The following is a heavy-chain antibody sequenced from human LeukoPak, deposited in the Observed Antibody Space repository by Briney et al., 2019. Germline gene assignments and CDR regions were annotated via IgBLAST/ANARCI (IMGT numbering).Heavy chain of an antibody. V-gene: IGHV1-18*01. D-gene: IGHD2-2*01. CDR3: ARDDLTSSASKNWFDP. CDR1: GYTFTSYG. J-gene: IGHJ5*02. Sequence: ASVKVSCKASGYTFTSYGISWVRQAPGQRLEWMGWISAYNGNTNYAQKLQGRVTMTTDTSTSTAYMELRSLRSDDTAVYYCARDDLTSSASKNWFDPWGQGTLVTVSS. CDR2: ISAYNGNT.